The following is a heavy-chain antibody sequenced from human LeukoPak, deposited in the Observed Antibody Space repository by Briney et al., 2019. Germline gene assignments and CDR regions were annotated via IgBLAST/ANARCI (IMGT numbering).Heavy chain of an antibody. CDR1: GVSISSYY. J-gene: IGHJ4*02. Sequence: PSETLSLTCTVSGVSISSYYWNWIRQAPGKGLEWIGYIYYTGDTKFNPSLKSRVTISLDTSKNQFSLKPTSVTAADTAVYYCTRHPRIIAGNPYFDYWGQGTVVTVSS. V-gene: IGHV4-59*08. D-gene: IGHD6-13*01. CDR2: IYYTGDT. CDR3: TRHPRIIAGNPYFDY.